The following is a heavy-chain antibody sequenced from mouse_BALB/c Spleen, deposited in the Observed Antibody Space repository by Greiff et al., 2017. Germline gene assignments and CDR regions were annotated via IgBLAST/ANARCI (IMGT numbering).Heavy chain of an antibody. J-gene: IGHJ4*01. V-gene: IGHV1S29*02. Sequence: EGQLQQSGPELVKPGASVKISCKASGYTFTDYNMHWVKQSHGKSLEWIGYIYPYNGGTGYNQKFKSKATLTVDNSSSTAYMELRSLTSEDSAVYYCARSEGLRGYYAMDYWGQGTSVTVSS. CDR1: GYTFTDYN. CDR3: ARSEGLRGYYAMDY. D-gene: IGHD2-4*01. CDR2: IYPYNGGT.